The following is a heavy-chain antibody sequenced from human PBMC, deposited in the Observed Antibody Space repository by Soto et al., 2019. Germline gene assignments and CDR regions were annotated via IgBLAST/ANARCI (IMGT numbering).Heavy chain of an antibody. Sequence: ASVKVSCKASGYTFTGYYMHWVRQAPGQGLEWMGWINPNSGGTNYAQKFQGRVTMTRDTSISTAYMELSRLRSDDTAVYYCARDHYDSSGYYAAVDYWGQGTLVTVSS. D-gene: IGHD3-22*01. J-gene: IGHJ4*02. CDR2: INPNSGGT. V-gene: IGHV1-2*02. CDR3: ARDHYDSSGYYAAVDY. CDR1: GYTFTGYY.